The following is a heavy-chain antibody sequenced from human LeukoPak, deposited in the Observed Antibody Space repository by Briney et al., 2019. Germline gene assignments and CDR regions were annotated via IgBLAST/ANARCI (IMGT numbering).Heavy chain of an antibody. Sequence: GGSLKLSCAASGFTFSSYWMSWVRQAPGKGLEWVSSISSSSSYIYYADSVKGRFTISRDNAKNSLYLQMNSLRAEDTAVYYCARRSYCSGGSCSSEYWGQGTLVTVSS. V-gene: IGHV3-21*01. D-gene: IGHD2-15*01. J-gene: IGHJ4*02. CDR3: ARRSYCSGGSCSSEY. CDR1: GFTFSSYW. CDR2: ISSSSSYI.